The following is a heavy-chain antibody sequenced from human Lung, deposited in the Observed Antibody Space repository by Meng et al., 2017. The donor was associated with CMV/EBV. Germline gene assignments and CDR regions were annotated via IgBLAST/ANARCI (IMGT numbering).Heavy chain of an antibody. Sequence: SXXVSXKASGGTFSNYAISWVRQAPGQGLEWMGGIIPIIGKTSYAQNLQGRVTITADKSTSTVYMELSSLRSDDTAVYYCARTLIGVASFDPWGQGTLVTVDS. D-gene: IGHD3-3*01. CDR3: ARTLIGVASFDP. V-gene: IGHV1-69*10. J-gene: IGHJ5*02. CDR2: IIPIIGKT. CDR1: GGTFSNYA.